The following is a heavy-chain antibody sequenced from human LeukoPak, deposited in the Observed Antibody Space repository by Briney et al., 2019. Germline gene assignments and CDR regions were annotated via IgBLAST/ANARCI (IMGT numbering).Heavy chain of an antibody. D-gene: IGHD6-6*01. V-gene: IGHV4-59*01. CDR2: IYYSGST. J-gene: IGHJ4*02. CDR3: ARGDSSTWVY. Sequence: SETLSLTCTVSGGSISGYYWSWIRQPPGKGLEWNGYIYYSGSTNYNPSLKGRVTISVDTSKNQFSLKLSSVTAADTAVYYCARGDSSTWVYWGQGTLVTVSS. CDR1: GGSISGYY.